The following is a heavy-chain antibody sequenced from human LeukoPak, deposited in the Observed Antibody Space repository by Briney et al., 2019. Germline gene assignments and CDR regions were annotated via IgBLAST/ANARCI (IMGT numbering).Heavy chain of an antibody. CDR2: MNPNSGNT. V-gene: IGHV1-8*01. CDR3: ARGQAGRCSSTSCFRNNWFDP. Sequence: GASVKVSCKASGYTFTSYDINWVRQATGQGLEWMGWMNPNSGNTGYAQKFQGRVTMTRNTSISTAYMELSSLRSEDTAVYYCARGQAGRCSSTSCFRNNWFDPWGQGTLVTVSS. D-gene: IGHD2-2*01. CDR1: GYTFTSYD. J-gene: IGHJ5*02.